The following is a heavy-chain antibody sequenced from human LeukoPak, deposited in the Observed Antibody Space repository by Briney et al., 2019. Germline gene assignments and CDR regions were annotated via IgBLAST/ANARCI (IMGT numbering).Heavy chain of an antibody. CDR3: TRTRWTSGYYLDY. D-gene: IGHD3-22*01. CDR1: GFTFNNYA. J-gene: IGHJ4*02. V-gene: IGHV3-23*01. Sequence: GGSLRPSCAASGFTFNNYAMGWVRQAPGKGLEWVSAISGSGSSTYYTDSVKGRFTISRDNSKNTLFLQMNSLRVEDTAVYYCTRTRWTSGYYLDYWGQGTLVTVSS. CDR2: ISGSGSST.